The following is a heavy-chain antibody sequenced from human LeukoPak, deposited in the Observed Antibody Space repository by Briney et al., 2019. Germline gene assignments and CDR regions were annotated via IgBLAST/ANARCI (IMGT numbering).Heavy chain of an antibody. CDR3: ARGRTTTDH. V-gene: IGHV1-2*06. CDR1: GYTFSEFF. D-gene: IGHD1-1*01. J-gene: IGHJ4*02. CDR2: INPKSGGT. Sequence: ASVKVSCKTSGYTFSEFFMHWVRQAPGQGLEWMGRINPKSGGTNFAQKFQGRVTVTRDTTNSVVYMELTSLTSGDTAVYSCARGRTTTDHWGQGTLVTVSS.